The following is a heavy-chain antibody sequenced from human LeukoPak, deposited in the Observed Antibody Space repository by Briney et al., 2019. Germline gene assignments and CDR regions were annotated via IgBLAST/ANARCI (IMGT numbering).Heavy chain of an antibody. Sequence: PGGSLRLSCAASGFTFSSYAMSWVRQAPGKGLEWVSAISGSGGSTYYADSVKGRFAISRDNSKNTLYLQMNSLRAEDTAVYYCATYGPRPPNWNYFYPLSGYWYFDLWGRGTLVTVSS. CDR3: ATYGPRPPNWNYFYPLSGYWYFDL. V-gene: IGHV3-23*01. D-gene: IGHD1-7*01. CDR1: GFTFSSYA. J-gene: IGHJ2*01. CDR2: ISGSGGST.